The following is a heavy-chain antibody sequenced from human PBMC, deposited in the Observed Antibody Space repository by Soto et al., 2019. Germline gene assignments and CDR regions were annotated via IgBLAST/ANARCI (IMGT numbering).Heavy chain of an antibody. V-gene: IGHV4-39*01. CDR2: IYYSGST. Sequence: SETLSLTCTVSGGSISSSSYYWGWIRQPPGKGLEWIGSIYYSGSTYYNPSLKSRVTISVDTSKNQFSLKLSSVTAADTAVYYCAGPKGKTPQFDYWGQGTLVTVSS. CDR1: GGSISSSSYY. J-gene: IGHJ4*02. CDR3: AGPKGKTPQFDY. D-gene: IGHD2-15*01.